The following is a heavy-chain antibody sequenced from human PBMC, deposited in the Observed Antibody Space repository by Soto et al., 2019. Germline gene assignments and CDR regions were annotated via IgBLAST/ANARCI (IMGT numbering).Heavy chain of an antibody. V-gene: IGHV3-15*01. CDR3: ATSRASCFCFDY. CDR2: IKSNPAGGTV. CDR1: GFSFNNAW. J-gene: IGHJ4*02. D-gene: IGHD2-2*01. Sequence: GGSLRLSCAPSGFSFNNAWMNWVRQAPGKGLEWVGRIKSNPAGGTVDYTAPVKGRFTISRDDSENTLYLQMDSLRPEDTAVYYCATSRASCFCFDYWGQGALVTVSS.